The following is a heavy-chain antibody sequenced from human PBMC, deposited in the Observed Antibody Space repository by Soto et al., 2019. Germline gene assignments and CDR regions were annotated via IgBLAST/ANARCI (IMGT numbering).Heavy chain of an antibody. D-gene: IGHD3-10*01. Sequence: QVQLQQWGAGLLKPSETLSLTCAVYGGSFSGYYWSWIRQPPGKGLEWIGEIYHSGSTNYNPSPKSRVTISVDTSKNQFSLKLTSVTAADTAVYYCASSAALYYYGSGSRGFDPWGQGALVTVSS. V-gene: IGHV4-34*01. CDR3: ASSAALYYYGSGSRGFDP. J-gene: IGHJ5*02. CDR1: GGSFSGYY. CDR2: IYHSGST.